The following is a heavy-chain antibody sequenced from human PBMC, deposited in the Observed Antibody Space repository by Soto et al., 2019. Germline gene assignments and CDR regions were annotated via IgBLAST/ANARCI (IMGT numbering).Heavy chain of an antibody. V-gene: IGHV1-2*04. CDR1: GYTFTGCY. D-gene: IGHD3-3*01. CDR2: INPNSGGT. Sequence: ASVKVSCKASGYTFTGCYRHWVRQAPGQGLEWMGWINPNSGGTNYAQKFQGWVTMTRDTSISTAYMGLSRLRSDDTAVYYCARDRGDYDFWSGYEAWFDPWGQGTLVTVSS. CDR3: ARDRGDYDFWSGYEAWFDP. J-gene: IGHJ5*02.